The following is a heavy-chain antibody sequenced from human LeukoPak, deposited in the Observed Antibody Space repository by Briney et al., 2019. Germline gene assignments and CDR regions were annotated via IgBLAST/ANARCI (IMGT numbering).Heavy chain of an antibody. V-gene: IGHV4-34*01. J-gene: IGHJ4*02. D-gene: IGHD2-15*01. CDR1: GGSFSGYY. CDR3: ARGLSAIVY. CDR2: INHSGST. Sequence: PSETLSLTCAVYGGSFSGYYWSWIRQPPGKGLEWIGEINHSGSTNYNPSLKSRITISVDTSKNQFSLKLSSVTAADTAVYYCARGLSAIVYWGQGTLVTVSS.